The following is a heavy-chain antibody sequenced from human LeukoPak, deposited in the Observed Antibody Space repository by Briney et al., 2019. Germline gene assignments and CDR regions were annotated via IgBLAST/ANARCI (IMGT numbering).Heavy chain of an antibody. CDR1: GYTFTGYY. CDR3: ARDSGSTSYYFDY. D-gene: IGHD3-10*01. CDR2: INPNSGGT. V-gene: IGHV1-2*02. Sequence: EASVKVSCKASGYTFTGYYMHWVRQAPGQGLEWMGWINPNSGGTNYAQKFQGRVTMTRDTSISTAYMELSRLRSDDTAVYYCARDSGSTSYYFDYWGQGTLVTVSS. J-gene: IGHJ4*02.